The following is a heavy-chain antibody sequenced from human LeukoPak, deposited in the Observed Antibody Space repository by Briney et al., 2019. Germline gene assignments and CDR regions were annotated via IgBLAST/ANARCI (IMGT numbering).Heavy chain of an antibody. Sequence: GGSLTLSCTASGFTFGDYAMSWVRQAPGKGLEWVGFIRSKAYGGTTEYAASVKGIFTIARDDHKSIAYLQMNSLKTEDTAVYYCTRKGNDFWSGYSGWFDPWGQGTLVTVSS. CDR1: GFTFGDYA. CDR3: TRKGNDFWSGYSGWFDP. D-gene: IGHD3-3*01. V-gene: IGHV3-49*04. J-gene: IGHJ5*02. CDR2: IRSKAYGGTT.